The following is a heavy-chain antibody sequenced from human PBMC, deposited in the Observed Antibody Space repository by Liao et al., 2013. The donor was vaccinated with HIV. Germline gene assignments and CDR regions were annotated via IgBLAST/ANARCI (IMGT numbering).Heavy chain of an antibody. CDR1: GGSISSGSYY. CDR2: IYTSGST. Sequence: QLQLQESGPGLVKPSETLSLTCTVSGGSISSGSYYWSWIRQPAGKGLEWIGRIYTSGSTNYNPSLKSRVTISVDTSKNQFSLKLSSVTAADTAVYYCARDPYYYYMDVWGKGTTVTVSS. J-gene: IGHJ6*03. CDR3: ARDPYYYYMDV. V-gene: IGHV4-61*02.